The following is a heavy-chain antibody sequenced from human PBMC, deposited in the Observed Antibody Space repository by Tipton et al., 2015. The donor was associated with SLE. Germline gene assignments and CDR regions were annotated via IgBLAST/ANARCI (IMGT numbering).Heavy chain of an antibody. J-gene: IGHJ4*02. CDR2: INHSGST. CDR3: ARKGNCSGGSCFDY. D-gene: IGHD2-15*01. CDR1: GGSISSGSYY. Sequence: TLSLTCTVSGGSISSGSYYWSWIRQPAGKGLEWIGEINHSGSTNYNPSLKSRVTISVDTSKNQFSLKLSSVTAADTAVYYCARKGNCSGGSCFDYWGQGTLVTVSS. V-gene: IGHV4-39*07.